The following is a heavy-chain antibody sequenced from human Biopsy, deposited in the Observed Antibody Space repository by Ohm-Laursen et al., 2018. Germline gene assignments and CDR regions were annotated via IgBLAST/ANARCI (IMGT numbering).Heavy chain of an antibody. CDR1: GFSFTGYY. D-gene: IGHD6-19*01. CDR3: ARNTGWYGDLYYFDY. CDR2: INPSGSTT. J-gene: IGHJ4*02. V-gene: IGHV1-46*01. Sequence: ASVKVSCKASGFSFTGYYMHWVPQAPGQGLEWMGMINPSGSTTSYPQIFQGRVTMTRDTSKSTVYMELSRLRSADTAVYFCARNTGWYGDLYYFDYWGQGTLVTVSS.